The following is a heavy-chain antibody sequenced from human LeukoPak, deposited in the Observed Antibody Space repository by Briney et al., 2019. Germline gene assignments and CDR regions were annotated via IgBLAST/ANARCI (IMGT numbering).Heavy chain of an antibody. CDR2: IDNEGSST. J-gene: IGHJ4*02. D-gene: IGHD5-18*01. Sequence: PGGSLGLSCAASGFTFSSYWMHWVRQAPGKGLVWVSRIDNEGSSTSYADSVKGRFTISRDNAKNRLYVQMNSLRVEDTAVYYCATGSGLWSPDWWGQGTLVTVSS. CDR1: GFTFSSYW. CDR3: ATGSGLWSPDW. V-gene: IGHV3-74*01.